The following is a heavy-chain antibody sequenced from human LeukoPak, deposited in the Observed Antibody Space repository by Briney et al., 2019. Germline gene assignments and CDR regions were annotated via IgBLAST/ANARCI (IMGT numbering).Heavy chain of an antibody. CDR1: GYTFTSYG. CDR2: ISGYNGNT. V-gene: IGHV1-18*01. J-gene: IGHJ5*01. CDR3: ARCDSSGPVGWFDS. Sequence: GASVKVSCKVSGYTFTSYGISWVRQAPGEGLEWMGWISGYNGNTNYPQKLQGRVTMTTDTSTSTAYMELRSLRSDDTAVYYCARCDSSGPVGWFDSWGQGTLVTVSS. D-gene: IGHD6-25*01.